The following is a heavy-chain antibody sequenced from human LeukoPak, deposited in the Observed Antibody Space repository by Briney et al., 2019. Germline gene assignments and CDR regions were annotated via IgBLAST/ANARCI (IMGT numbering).Heavy chain of an antibody. CDR2: IDATDSAT. V-gene: IGHV5-10-1*04. CDR1: GYSFTSYW. D-gene: IGHD3-22*01. CDR3: ARPNYYDSSGYYDYFDY. J-gene: IGHJ4*02. Sequence: GESLKISCKGSGYSFTSYWISWVRQMPGKGLEWMGRIDATDSATVYSPAFQGQVTISADKSISTAYLQWSSLKASDTAMYYCARPNYYDSSGYYDYFDYWGQGTLVTVSS.